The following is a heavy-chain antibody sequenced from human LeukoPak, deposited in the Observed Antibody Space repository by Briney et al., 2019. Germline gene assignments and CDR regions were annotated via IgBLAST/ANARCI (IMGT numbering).Heavy chain of an antibody. CDR1: GFTFSTYG. D-gene: IGHD6-13*01. V-gene: IGHV3-48*04. CDR3: ARVGSIAAAGTPDY. Sequence: GGSLRLSCAASGFTFSTYGMNWVRQAPGKGLEWVSYISSDSSTIYYADSVKGRFTTSRDNAKNSLYLQMNSLRAEDTAVYYCARVGSIAAAGTPDYWGQGTLVTVSS. J-gene: IGHJ4*02. CDR2: ISSDSSTI.